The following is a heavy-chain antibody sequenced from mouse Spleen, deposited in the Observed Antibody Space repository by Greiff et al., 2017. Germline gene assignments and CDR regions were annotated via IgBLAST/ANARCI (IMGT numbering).Heavy chain of an antibody. CDR3: TNGNHFDY. V-gene: IGHV14-4*01. Sequence: EVQLQQSGAELVRPGASVKLSCTASGFNIKDDYMHWVKQRPEQGLEWIGWIDPENGDTEYASKFQGKATITADTSSNTAYLQLSSLTSEDSAVYYCTNGNHFDYWGQGTTLTVSS. CDR2: IDPENGDT. J-gene: IGHJ2*01. D-gene: IGHD1-1*01. CDR1: GFNIKDDY.